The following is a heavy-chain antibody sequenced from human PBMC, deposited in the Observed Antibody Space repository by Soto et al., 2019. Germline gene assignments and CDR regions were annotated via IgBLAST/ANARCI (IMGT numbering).Heavy chain of an antibody. CDR2: ISYDGSK. CDR3: AKDFTPWFGDYFYYYYGMDV. D-gene: IGHD4-17*01. CDR1: GFTFSGYG. J-gene: IGHJ6*02. Sequence: LRLSCAASGFTFSGYGMHWVRHAPVTGLELVAVISYDGSKYYADSVKGRFTISRDNSKNTLYLQINSLRPEDTAVYYCAKDFTPWFGDYFYYYYGMDVWGQGTTVTVSS. V-gene: IGHV3-30*18.